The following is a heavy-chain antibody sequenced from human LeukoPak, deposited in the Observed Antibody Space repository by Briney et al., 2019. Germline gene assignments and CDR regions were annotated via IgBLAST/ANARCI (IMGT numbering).Heavy chain of an antibody. CDR1: GYTFTRYA. CDR3: ARGYYDILTGYSRTWFDP. V-gene: IGHV1-3*01. CDR2: INGGNGNT. D-gene: IGHD3-9*01. Sequence: GSVKVSCMASGYTFTRYALHWVRQAPGQRVECMGWINGGNGNTKYSQKFQGRVTITRDTSASTAHMELSSLKSEDTAVYYCARGYYDILTGYSRTWFDPWLEGTVVTVPS. J-gene: IGHJ5*02.